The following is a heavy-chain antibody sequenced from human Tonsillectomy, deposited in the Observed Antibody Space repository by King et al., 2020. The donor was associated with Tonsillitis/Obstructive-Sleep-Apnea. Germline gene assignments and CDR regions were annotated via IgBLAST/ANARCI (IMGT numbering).Heavy chain of an antibody. V-gene: IGHV5-10-1*03. CDR3: AKTGDYVWGTYRPTGYYGLDV. J-gene: IGHJ6*02. D-gene: IGHD3-16*02. CDR1: GYSFTTSW. Sequence: EVQLVESGAEVKKPGESLRISCTGSGYSFTTSWINWVRQMPGKGLEWMGRIDPSDSDINYSPSFQGHVIISVDKSISTAYLQWSSLKASDTAMYYCAKTGDYVWGTYRPTGYYGLDVWGQGTTVTVSS. CDR2: IDPSDSDI.